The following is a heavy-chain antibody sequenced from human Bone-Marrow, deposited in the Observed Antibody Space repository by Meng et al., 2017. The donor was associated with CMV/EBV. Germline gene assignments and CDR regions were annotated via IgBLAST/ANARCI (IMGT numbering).Heavy chain of an antibody. J-gene: IGHJ4*02. V-gene: IGHV1-2*02. CDR2: INPNSGGT. D-gene: IGHD2-15*01. Sequence: QVQLVQSGAEVKKPXXXXXXXCKGSGYTFTGYYMHWVRQAPGQGLEWMGWINPNSGGTNYAQKFQGRVTMTRDTSISTAYMELSRLRSDDTAVYYCARGTNTRLGELGYCSGGSCYDYWGQGTLVTVSS. CDR3: ARGTNTRLGELGYCSGGSCYDY. CDR1: GYTFTGYY.